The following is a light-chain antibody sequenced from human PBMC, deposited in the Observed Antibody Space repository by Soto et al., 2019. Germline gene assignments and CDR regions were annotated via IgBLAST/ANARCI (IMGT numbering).Light chain of an antibody. J-gene: IGKJ1*01. Sequence: EIVLTQSPGTLSLSPGERATLSCRASQSVSSSYLAWYQQKPGQAPRLLIYGASSRATGIPDRFRGSGSGTDFPLTISRPEPEDFAVYYCQQYGRSWTFGQGTKVEIK. CDR2: GAS. V-gene: IGKV3-20*01. CDR1: QSVSSSY. CDR3: QQYGRSWT.